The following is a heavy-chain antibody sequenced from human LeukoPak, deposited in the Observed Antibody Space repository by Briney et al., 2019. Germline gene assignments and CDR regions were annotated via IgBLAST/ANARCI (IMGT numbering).Heavy chain of an antibody. Sequence: PGGSLRLSCAASGFTFSSYSMNWVRQAPGKGLEWVSYISSSSSTIYYADSVKGRFTISRDNAKNSLYLQMNSLRAEDTAVYYCARDSGSYYVYWFDPWGQGTLVTASS. V-gene: IGHV3-48*01. CDR2: ISSSSSTI. D-gene: IGHD1-26*01. CDR3: ARDSGSYYVYWFDP. CDR1: GFTFSSYS. J-gene: IGHJ5*02.